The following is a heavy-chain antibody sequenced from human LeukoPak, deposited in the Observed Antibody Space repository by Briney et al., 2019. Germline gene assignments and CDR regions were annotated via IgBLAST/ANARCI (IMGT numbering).Heavy chain of an antibody. CDR3: ARDRSEWLIYYYYYGMDV. D-gene: IGHD6-19*01. CDR1: GFTFSSYA. Sequence: GGSLRLSCAASGFTFSSYAMHWVRQAPGKGLEWVAVISYDGSNKYYADSVKGRFTISRDNSKNTLYLQMNSRRAEDTAVYYCARDRSEWLIYYYYYGMDVWGQGTTVTVSS. J-gene: IGHJ6*02. CDR2: ISYDGSNK. V-gene: IGHV3-30-3*01.